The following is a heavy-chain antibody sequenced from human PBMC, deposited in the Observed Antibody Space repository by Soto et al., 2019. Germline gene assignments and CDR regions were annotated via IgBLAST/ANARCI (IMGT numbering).Heavy chain of an antibody. V-gene: IGHV3-23*01. CDR3: AKKSGVGATWYFDY. Sequence: EVQLLESGGGLVQPGGSLRLSCAASGFTFSNYGMSWVRQAPGKGLEWVSALPEIGTNTYYADSVKGRFTISRDNYKNTLFMQINNLRAWDTAVYYCAKKSGVGATWYFDYWGQGTLVTVSS. CDR1: GFTFSNYG. CDR2: LPEIGTNT. J-gene: IGHJ4*02. D-gene: IGHD1-26*01.